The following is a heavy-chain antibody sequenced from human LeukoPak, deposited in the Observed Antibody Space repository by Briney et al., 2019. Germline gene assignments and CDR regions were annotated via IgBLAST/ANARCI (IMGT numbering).Heavy chain of an antibody. CDR2: IWYDGSYK. J-gene: IGHJ4*02. Sequence: RGGSVRLSCAPSGFIFSSYAIQGVRQAPGKGLEGVAVIWYDGSYKYYADSVKGRFTISRDNSKNTLYLQMNSLRAEDTAVYYCARHSGYSYGYQYYFYYWGQGTLVTVSS. V-gene: IGHV3-33*01. CDR3: ARHSGYSYGYQYYFYY. CDR1: GFIFSSYA. D-gene: IGHD5-18*01.